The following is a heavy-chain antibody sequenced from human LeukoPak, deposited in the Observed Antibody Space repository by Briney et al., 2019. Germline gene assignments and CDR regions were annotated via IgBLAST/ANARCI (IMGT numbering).Heavy chain of an antibody. CDR2: INPSGGST. CDR1: GGTFSSYA. J-gene: IGHJ4*02. Sequence: ASVKVSCKASGGTFSSYAISWVRQAPGQGLEWMGIINPSGGSTSYAQKFQGRVTMTRDMSTSTVYMELSSLRSEDTAVYYCARDRYCSSTSCLARYFDYWGQGTLVTVSS. D-gene: IGHD2-2*01. V-gene: IGHV1-46*01. CDR3: ARDRYCSSTSCLARYFDY.